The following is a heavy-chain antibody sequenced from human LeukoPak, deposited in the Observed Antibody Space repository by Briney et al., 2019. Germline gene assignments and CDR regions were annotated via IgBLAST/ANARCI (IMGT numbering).Heavy chain of an antibody. CDR1: GGSMSSYY. CDR2: IYYSGST. V-gene: IGHV4-59*12. Sequence: SSETLSLTCTVSGGSMSSYYWSWIRQPPGEGLEWIGYIYYSGSTNYNPSLKSRVTISVDTSKNQFSLKLSSVTAADTAVYYCARLPRKGFDYWGQGTLVTVSS. CDR3: ARLPRKGFDY. J-gene: IGHJ4*02.